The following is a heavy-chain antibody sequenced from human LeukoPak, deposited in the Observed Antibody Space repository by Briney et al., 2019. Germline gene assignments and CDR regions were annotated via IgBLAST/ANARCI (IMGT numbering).Heavy chain of an antibody. D-gene: IGHD4-11*01. CDR2: IIPILGIA. J-gene: IGHJ4*02. V-gene: IGHV1-69*04. Sequence: SVKVSCKASGGTFSSYAISWVRQAPGQGLEWMGRIIPILGIANYAQKFQGRVTMTRDTSTSTVYMELSSLRSEDTAVYYCARDWDSNALDYWGQGTLVTVSS. CDR3: ARDWDSNALDY. CDR1: GGTFSSYA.